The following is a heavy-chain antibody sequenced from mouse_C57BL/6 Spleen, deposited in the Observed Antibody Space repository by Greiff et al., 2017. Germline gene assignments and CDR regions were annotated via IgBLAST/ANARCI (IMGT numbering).Heavy chain of an antibody. D-gene: IGHD1-1*01. Sequence: QVQLKQSGAELVKPGASVKLSCKASGYTFTEYTIHWVKQRSGQGLEWIGWFYPGSGSIKYNEKFKDKATLTADKSSSTVYMELSRLTSEDSAVYFCARHEGSNYYGSSYLAWFAYWGQGTLVTVSA. V-gene: IGHV1-62-2*01. CDR1: GYTFTEYT. J-gene: IGHJ3*01. CDR2: FYPGSGSI. CDR3: ARHEGSNYYGSSYLAWFAY.